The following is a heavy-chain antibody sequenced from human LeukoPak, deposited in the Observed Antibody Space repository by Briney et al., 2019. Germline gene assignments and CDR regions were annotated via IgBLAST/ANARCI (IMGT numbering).Heavy chain of an antibody. CDR1: GGSINRSPNS. V-gene: IGHV4-39*01. CDR3: ARHDGYDYARIDY. D-gene: IGHD5-18*01. Sequence: SETLSLTCNVSGGSINRSPNSWGWIRQPPGKGLEWVGFLFYGGDTYYNPSLKGRVARSVDTFKNQFSLKLTSVTAADTAVYFCARHDGYDYARIDYWGQGTLVTVSS. J-gene: IGHJ4*02. CDR2: LFYGGDT.